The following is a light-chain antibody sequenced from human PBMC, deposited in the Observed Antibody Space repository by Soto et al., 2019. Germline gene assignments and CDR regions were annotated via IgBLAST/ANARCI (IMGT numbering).Light chain of an antibody. Sequence: QSALTQPASVSGSPGQSITISCTGTSSDVGGYNYVSWYQQHPAKAPKLMIYEVSNRPSGVSNRFSGAKSGNTAALTISGLEAEDGADYYCSSYTSSSTRVFGGGTTLTVL. V-gene: IGLV2-14*01. J-gene: IGLJ3*02. CDR3: SSYTSSSTRV. CDR1: SSDVGGYNY. CDR2: EVS.